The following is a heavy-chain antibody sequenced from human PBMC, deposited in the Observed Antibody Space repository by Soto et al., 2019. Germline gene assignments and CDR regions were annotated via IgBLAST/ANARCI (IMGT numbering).Heavy chain of an antibody. J-gene: IGHJ3*02. CDR3: ARANGHGTDACNRGAFDI. Sequence: EVQVVESGGGLVKTGGSLRLSCAASGFTFSEYSFLWVRQAPGKGLEWLSFIANGDNHIFYSDSVKGRFTISRDNAKNSVYLQLNSLRADDSAVYYCARANGHGTDACNRGAFDIWGQGTMVTVSS. CDR1: GFTFSEYS. V-gene: IGHV3-21*01. CDR2: IANGDNHI. D-gene: IGHD2-2*01.